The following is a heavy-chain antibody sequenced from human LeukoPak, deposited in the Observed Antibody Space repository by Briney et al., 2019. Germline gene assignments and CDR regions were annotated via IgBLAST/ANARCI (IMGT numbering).Heavy chain of an antibody. CDR2: ISSSSSYI. D-gene: IGHD5-12*01. V-gene: IGHV3-21*01. Sequence: PGGSLRLSCAASGFTFSSYSMNWVRQAPGKGLEWVSSISSSSSYIYYADSVKGRFTISRDNSKNTLYLQMNSLRAEDTAVYHCARDLYGGYLGLDYWGQGTLVTVSS. CDR3: ARDLYGGYLGLDY. CDR1: GFTFSSYS. J-gene: IGHJ4*02.